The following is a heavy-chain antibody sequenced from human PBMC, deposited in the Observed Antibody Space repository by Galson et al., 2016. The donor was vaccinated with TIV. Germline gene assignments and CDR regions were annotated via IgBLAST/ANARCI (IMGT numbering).Heavy chain of an antibody. Sequence: SLRLSCAASGFIFSRYAMSWVRQAPGKGLEWVSGITGSTIYYADSVKGRFTISRDNAKNSLYLQMNGLRAEDTAVYYCGPLGQVYSRAFTYWGQGTLVTVSS. D-gene: IGHD3-16*01. CDR1: GFIFSRYA. CDR3: GPLGQVYSRAFTY. J-gene: IGHJ4*02. V-gene: IGHV3-48*03. CDR2: ITGSTI.